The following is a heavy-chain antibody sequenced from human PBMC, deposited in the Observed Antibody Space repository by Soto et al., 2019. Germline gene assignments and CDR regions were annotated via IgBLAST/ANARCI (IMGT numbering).Heavy chain of an antibody. J-gene: IGHJ4*02. D-gene: IGHD3-10*01. CDR3: ARDNLAYYGSGSYL. Sequence: GGSLRLSCAASGFTFSSYSMNWVRQAPGKGLEWVSSISSSSSYIYYADSVKGRFTISRDNAKNSLYLQMNSLRAEDTAVYYCARDNLAYYGSGSYLWGQGTLVTVSS. CDR2: ISSSSSYI. CDR1: GFTFSSYS. V-gene: IGHV3-21*01.